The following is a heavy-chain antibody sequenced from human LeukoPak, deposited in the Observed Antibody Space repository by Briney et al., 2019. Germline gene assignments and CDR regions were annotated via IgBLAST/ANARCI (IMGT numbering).Heavy chain of an antibody. CDR2: IYSGGST. J-gene: IGHJ4*02. V-gene: IGHV3-53*01. Sequence: PGGSVSLSCAASGFIVSSNDMSWVRQAPGKGLEWVSVIYSGGSTYYADSVKGRFTISRDNSKNTVYLQMNSLRADDTAVYYCARYYYDSSGYPYYFDYWGQGTLVTVSS. CDR1: GFIVSSND. D-gene: IGHD3-22*01. CDR3: ARYYYDSSGYPYYFDY.